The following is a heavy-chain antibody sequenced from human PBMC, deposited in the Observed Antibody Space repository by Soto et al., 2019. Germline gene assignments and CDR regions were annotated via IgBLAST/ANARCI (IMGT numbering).Heavy chain of an antibody. CDR1: GFTVSSNY. V-gene: IGHV3-53*01. CDR3: TTLNYGVDV. CDR2: IYSGGST. Sequence: PGGSLRLSCAASGFTVSSNYMSWVRQAPGKGLEWVSVIYSGGSTYYADSVKGRFTISRDNSKNTLYLQMNSLKTEDTAMFYCTTLNYGVDVWGQGTTVTVSS. J-gene: IGHJ6*02.